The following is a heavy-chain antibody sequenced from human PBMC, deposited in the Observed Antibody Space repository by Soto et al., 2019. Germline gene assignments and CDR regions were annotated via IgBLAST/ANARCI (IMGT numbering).Heavy chain of an antibody. Sequence: WGSLRLSCAASGFTIISNAIYCCRQAPGKWLEWVSAISDRGDTTHYADSVKGRFTISRDTSKNTLYLQLNTLRADDTAVYYCAKDKPGTTSFDYWGQGTLVTVSS. J-gene: IGHJ4*02. CDR1: GFTIISNA. CDR3: AKDKPGTTSFDY. D-gene: IGHD1-1*01. V-gene: IGHV3-23*01. CDR2: ISDRGDTT.